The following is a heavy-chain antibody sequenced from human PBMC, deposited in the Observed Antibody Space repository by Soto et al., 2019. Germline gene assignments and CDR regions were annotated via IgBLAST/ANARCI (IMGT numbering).Heavy chain of an antibody. J-gene: IGHJ4*02. D-gene: IGHD4-17*01. V-gene: IGHV1-8*01. CDR3: ARWDYGYYARFDY. CDR1: GYTFTSHD. CDR2: MNPNSGNT. Sequence: QVQLVQSGAEVKKSGASVKVSCKASGYTFTSHDINWVRQATGQGLEWMGWMNPNSGNTDYAQKFQGRVTMTRNTSISTAYMELSSLRSEDTAVYYCARWDYGYYARFDYWGQGTLVTVSS.